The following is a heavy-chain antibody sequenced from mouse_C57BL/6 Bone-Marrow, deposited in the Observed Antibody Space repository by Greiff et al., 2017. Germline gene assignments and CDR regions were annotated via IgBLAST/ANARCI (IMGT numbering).Heavy chain of an antibody. J-gene: IGHJ3*01. CDR3: ATDVPFAY. V-gene: IGHV14-1*01. CDR1: GFNSKDYY. Sequence: EVQLQQSGAELVRPGASVKLSCTASGFNSKDYYMHWVKQRPDQGLEWIGRIDPVDGDTEAAPKFQGKATMTADTSSNTAYLQLSSLTSEYTAVYYYATDVPFAYWCQGTLVTVSA. CDR2: IDPVDGDT.